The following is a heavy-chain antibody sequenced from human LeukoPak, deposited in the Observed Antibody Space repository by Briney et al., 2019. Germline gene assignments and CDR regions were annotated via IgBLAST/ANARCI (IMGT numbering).Heavy chain of an antibody. V-gene: IGHV3-48*04. CDR2: ISSSSSTI. CDR3: AKKGYYDGSGYYMYYFDH. CDR1: GVIFSSYS. D-gene: IGHD3-22*01. J-gene: IGHJ4*02. Sequence: GGSLRLSCAASGVIFSSYSMNWVRQAPGKGLEWVSYISSSSSTIYYADSVKGRFTISRDNAKNSLYLQMNSLRAEDTAVYYCAKKGYYDGSGYYMYYFDHWGQGTLVTVSS.